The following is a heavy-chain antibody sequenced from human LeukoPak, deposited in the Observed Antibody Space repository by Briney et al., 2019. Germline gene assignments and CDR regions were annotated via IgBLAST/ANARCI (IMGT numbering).Heavy chain of an antibody. CDR1: GFTFSSYG. Sequence: GGSLRLSCAASGFTFSSYGMHWVRQAPGKGLEWVAVISYDGSNKYYADSVKGRFTISRDNSKNTLYLQMNSLRAEDTAVYYCARDRESSYYDFWSGPGDYWGQGTLVTVSS. CDR2: ISYDGSNK. V-gene: IGHV3-30*03. J-gene: IGHJ4*02. D-gene: IGHD3-3*01. CDR3: ARDRESSYYDFWSGPGDY.